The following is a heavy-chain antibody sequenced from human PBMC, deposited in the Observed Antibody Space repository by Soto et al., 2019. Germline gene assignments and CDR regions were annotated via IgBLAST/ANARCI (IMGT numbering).Heavy chain of an antibody. D-gene: IGHD2-2*02. J-gene: IGHJ6*02. CDR3: ARDNRRVVPAALLYDYYGMDV. CDR2: ISYDGSNK. V-gene: IGHV3-30-3*01. Sequence: PGRSMRLCSAAFGFSFSSYAMHWVPQAPGKGLEWVSVISYDGSNKYYADSVKGRFTISRDNSKNTLYLQMNSLRAGDTAVYYCARDNRRVVPAALLYDYYGMDVGGQGSTVTVSS. CDR1: GFSFSSYA.